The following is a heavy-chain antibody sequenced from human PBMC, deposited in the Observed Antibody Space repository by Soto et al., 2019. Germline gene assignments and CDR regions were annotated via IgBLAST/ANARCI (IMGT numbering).Heavy chain of an antibody. V-gene: IGHV4-39*01. CDR1: GGSISSSSYY. CDR3: ARLLRHNYYGMDV. Sequence: PSETLSLTCTVSGGSISSSSYYWGWIRQPPGKGLEWIGSIYYSGSTYYNPSLKSRVTISVDTSKNQFSLKLGSVTAADTAVYYCARLLRHNYYGMDVWGQGTTVTVSS. D-gene: IGHD5-12*01. J-gene: IGHJ6*02. CDR2: IYYSGST.